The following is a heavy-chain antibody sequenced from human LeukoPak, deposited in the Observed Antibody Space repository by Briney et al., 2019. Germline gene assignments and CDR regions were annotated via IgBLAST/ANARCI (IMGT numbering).Heavy chain of an antibody. J-gene: IGHJ4*02. D-gene: IGHD2-2*01. CDR1: GGTFSSYA. Sequence: GASVTVSCKASGGTFSSYAISWVRQAPGQGLEWMGGIIPIFGTANYAQKFQGRVTITADESTSTAYMELSSLRSEDTAVYYCARVPKGVGYCSSTSCYVEGYFDYWGQGTLVTVSS. V-gene: IGHV1-69*13. CDR3: ARVPKGVGYCSSTSCYVEGYFDY. CDR2: IIPIFGTA.